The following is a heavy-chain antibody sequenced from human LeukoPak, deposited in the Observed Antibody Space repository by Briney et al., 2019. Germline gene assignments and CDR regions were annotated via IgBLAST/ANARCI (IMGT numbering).Heavy chain of an antibody. CDR1: GLAFSAYK. CDR2: ISTDGYTT. Sequence: PGGSLRLSCAASGLAFSAYKMQWVRQAPRKGLVWVSRISTDGYTTDYADFVQGRFTASRDNTKNTWSLEMNSLRAEDTAVYYCVVGGSPGYWGQGTLVTVSS. D-gene: IGHD2-15*01. J-gene: IGHJ4*02. CDR3: VVGGSPGY. V-gene: IGHV3-74*01.